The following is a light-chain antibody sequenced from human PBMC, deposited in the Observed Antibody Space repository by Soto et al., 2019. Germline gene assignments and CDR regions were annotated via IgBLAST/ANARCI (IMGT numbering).Light chain of an antibody. CDR1: QSVLTW. Sequence: DIQVTQSPATLSSSVGDTVSITCRASQSVLTWLAWYQQKPGKAPNLLIYKASRLRDGVPSRFSGSGSGTDVTIPISSLQPDDFAAYFCKQYCSYPYAFGQGTKLEI. CDR2: KAS. J-gene: IGKJ2*01. CDR3: KQYCSYPYA. V-gene: IGKV1-5*03.